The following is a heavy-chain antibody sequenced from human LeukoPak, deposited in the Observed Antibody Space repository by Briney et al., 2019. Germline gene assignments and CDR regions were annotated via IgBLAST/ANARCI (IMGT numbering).Heavy chain of an antibody. Sequence: PSETLSLTCTVSGGSISSSSYYWGWIRQPPGKGLEWIGSIYYSGSTYYNPSLKSRVTISVDTSKNQFSLKLSSVTAADTAVYYCASHYDSSGYYYGITYFDYWGQGTLVTVSS. D-gene: IGHD3-22*01. CDR2: IYYSGST. V-gene: IGHV4-39*01. CDR3: ASHYDSSGYYYGITYFDY. CDR1: GGSISSSSYY. J-gene: IGHJ4*02.